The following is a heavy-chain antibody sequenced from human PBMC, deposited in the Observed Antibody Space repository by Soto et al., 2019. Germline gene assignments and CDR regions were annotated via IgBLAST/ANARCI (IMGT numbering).Heavy chain of an antibody. V-gene: IGHV5-51*01. CDR1: GYSFTSYW. Sequence: PGESLKISCKGSGYSFTSYWIGWVRQMPGKGLEWMGIIYPGDSDTRYSPSFQGQVTISADKSISTAYLQWSSLKASDTAMYYCARHKGAGYCSSTSCYAAYYYYYGMDVWGQGTTVTVSS. D-gene: IGHD2-2*01. CDR2: IYPGDSDT. CDR3: ARHKGAGYCSSTSCYAAYYYYYGMDV. J-gene: IGHJ6*02.